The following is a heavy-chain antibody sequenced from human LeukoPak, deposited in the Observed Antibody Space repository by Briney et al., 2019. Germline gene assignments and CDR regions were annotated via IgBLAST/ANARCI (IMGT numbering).Heavy chain of an antibody. J-gene: IGHJ5*02. Sequence: SETLSLTCTVSGGSISSYYWSWIRQPPGKGLEWIGYIYYSGSTNYNPSLKSRVTISVDPSKNQFSLKLSSVTAADTAVYYCARLEGFLAPQWFDPWGQGTLVTVSS. D-gene: IGHD3-3*01. CDR1: GGSISSYY. CDR3: ARLEGFLAPQWFDP. V-gene: IGHV4-59*01. CDR2: IYYSGST.